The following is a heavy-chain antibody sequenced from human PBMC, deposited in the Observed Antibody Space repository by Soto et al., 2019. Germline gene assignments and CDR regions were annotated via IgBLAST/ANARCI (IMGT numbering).Heavy chain of an antibody. V-gene: IGHV1-2*04. D-gene: IGHD4-17*01. CDR1: GYSFTDYK. Sequence: QGQLLQSGAEVKKPGASVKVSCKTSGYSFTDYKLHWVRQAPGQGLEWMGWVDPNGGGSNSAQKFQGSVTLTWDTSITTAYLDLTRLTTNDTATYFCATWVDYGDFEGFDFWGQATLVTVSS. CDR3: ATWVDYGDFEGFDF. J-gene: IGHJ4*02. CDR2: VDPNGGGS.